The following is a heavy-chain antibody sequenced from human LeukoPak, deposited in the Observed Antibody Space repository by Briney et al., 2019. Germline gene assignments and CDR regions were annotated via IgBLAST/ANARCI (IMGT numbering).Heavy chain of an antibody. CDR2: IYYSGST. D-gene: IGHD2-2*01. V-gene: IGHV4-59*11. Sequence: SETLSLTCTVSGGSISSHYWSWIRQPPGKGLEWIGYIYYSGSTSYNPSLKSRVTISVDTSKNQFSLKLSSVTAADTAVYYCARETVVVVPAAHRMGFDPWGQGTLVTVSS. J-gene: IGHJ5*02. CDR1: GGSISSHY. CDR3: ARETVVVVPAAHRMGFDP.